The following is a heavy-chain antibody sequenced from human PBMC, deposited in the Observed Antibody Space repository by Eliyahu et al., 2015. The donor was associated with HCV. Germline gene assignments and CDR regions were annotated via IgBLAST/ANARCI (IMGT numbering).Heavy chain of an antibody. CDR2: ISYDGSNK. Sequence: QVQLVESGGGVVQPGRSLRLSCAASGFTFSSYGMHWVRQAPGKGLEWVAVISYDGSNKYYADSVKGRFTISRDNSKNTLYLQMNSLRAEDTAVYYCAADSSGYYFDYWGQGTLVTVSS. CDR1: GFTFSSYG. V-gene: IGHV3-30*03. D-gene: IGHD3-22*01. J-gene: IGHJ4*02. CDR3: AADSSGYYFDY.